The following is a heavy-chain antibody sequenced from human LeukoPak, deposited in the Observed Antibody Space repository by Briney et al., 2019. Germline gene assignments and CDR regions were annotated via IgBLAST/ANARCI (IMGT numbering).Heavy chain of an antibody. J-gene: IGHJ3*02. CDR2: IYYSGST. D-gene: IGHD5-18*01. CDR1: GGSISDYY. CDR3: AGRGYSYGYGAFDI. V-gene: IGHV4-59*01. Sequence: PSETLSLTCTVSGGSISDYYWSWIRQPPGKGLEWIGYIYYSGSTNYNPSLKSRVTISVDTSKNQFSLKLSSVTAADTAVYYCAGRGYSYGYGAFDIWGQGTMVTVSS.